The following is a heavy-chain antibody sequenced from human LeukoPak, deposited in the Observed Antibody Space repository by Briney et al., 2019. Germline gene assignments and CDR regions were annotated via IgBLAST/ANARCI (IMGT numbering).Heavy chain of an antibody. CDR2: INPNSGGT. D-gene: IGHD3-22*01. CDR3: ARYDSSGYYHDY. J-gene: IGHJ4*02. V-gene: IGHV1-2*02. CDR1: GYTFTCYY. Sequence: GASVKVSCKASGYTFTCYYMHWVRQAPGQGLEWMGWINPNSGGTNYAQKFQGRVTMTRDTSISTAYMELSRLRSDDTAVYYCARYDSSGYYHDYWGQGTLVTVSS.